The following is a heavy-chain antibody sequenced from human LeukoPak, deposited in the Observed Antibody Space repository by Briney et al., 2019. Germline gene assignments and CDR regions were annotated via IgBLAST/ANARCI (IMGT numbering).Heavy chain of an antibody. D-gene: IGHD6-19*01. J-gene: IGHJ4*02. Sequence: TGGSLRLSCAASGFTFSSYSMNWVRQAPGKGLEWVSYISSSSSTIYYADSVKGRFTISRDNSKNTLYLQMNSLRAEDTAVYYCARDKRWLDYWGQGTLVTASS. CDR1: GFTFSSYS. CDR2: ISSSSSTI. V-gene: IGHV3-48*01. CDR3: ARDKRWLDY.